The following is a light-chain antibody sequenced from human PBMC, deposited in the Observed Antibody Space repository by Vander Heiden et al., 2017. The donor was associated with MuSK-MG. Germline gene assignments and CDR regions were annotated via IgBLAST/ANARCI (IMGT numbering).Light chain of an antibody. Sequence: DIQLTQSPSFLSASVGDRVTITCRASQGISSYLAWYQQKPGKAPKLLIYAASTLQSGVPSRFSGSGSGTAFTITISRLQPEAFATYYCQQLNSYPLTFGGGTKVEI. CDR3: QQLNSYPLT. V-gene: IGKV1-9*01. CDR1: QGISSY. J-gene: IGKJ4*01. CDR2: AAS.